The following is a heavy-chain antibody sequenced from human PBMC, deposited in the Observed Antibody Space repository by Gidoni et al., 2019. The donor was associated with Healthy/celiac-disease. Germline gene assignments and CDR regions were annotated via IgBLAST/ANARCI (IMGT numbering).Heavy chain of an antibody. J-gene: IGHJ6*02. Sequence: EVQLVESGGGLVKPGGFMRHSCAASGVTFSSYSMNWVRQAPGKGLEWVSSISSSSSYIYYADSVKGRFTISRDNAKNSLYLQMNSLRAEDTAVYYCARDITDSSDWYGYYYYYGMDVWGQGTTVTVSS. V-gene: IGHV3-21*01. D-gene: IGHD6-19*01. CDR2: ISSSSSYI. CDR3: ARDITDSSDWYGYYYYYGMDV. CDR1: GVTFSSYS.